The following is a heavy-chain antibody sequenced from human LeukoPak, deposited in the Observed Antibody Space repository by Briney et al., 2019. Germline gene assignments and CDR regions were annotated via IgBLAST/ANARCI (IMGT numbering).Heavy chain of an antibody. D-gene: IGHD6-25*01. J-gene: IGHJ4*02. CDR1: GFTFSDYH. Sequence: GGSLRLSCAASGFTFSDYHMSWIRQAPGKGLEWVGRIKSKTDGGTTDYAAPVKGRFTISRDDSKTTLYLQMNSLKTEGTAVYYCTTDSGGKGFDYWGQGTLVTVSS. V-gene: IGHV3-15*01. CDR2: IKSKTDGGTT. CDR3: TTDSGGKGFDY.